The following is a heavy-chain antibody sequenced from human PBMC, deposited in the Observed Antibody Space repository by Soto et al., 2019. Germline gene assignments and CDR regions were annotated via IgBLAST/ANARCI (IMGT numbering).Heavy chain of an antibody. Sequence: GASVKVSCKASGYTFTGYYMHWVRQAPGQGLEWMGWINPNSGGTNYAQKFQGWVTMTRDTSISTAYMELSRLRSDDTAVYYCARGAAYDAGAFDIWGQGTMVTVSS. CDR2: INPNSGGT. D-gene: IGHD5-12*01. V-gene: IGHV1-2*04. J-gene: IGHJ3*02. CDR3: ARGAAYDAGAFDI. CDR1: GYTFTGYY.